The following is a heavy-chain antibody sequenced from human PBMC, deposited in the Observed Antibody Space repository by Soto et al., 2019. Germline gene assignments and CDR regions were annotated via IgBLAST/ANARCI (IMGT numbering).Heavy chain of an antibody. CDR1: GFSFNTYG. Sequence: QVHLVESGGGVVQPGRSLRLSCAASGFSFNTYGMHWVRQAPGKGLEWVAVISSDGSKEYYADSVKGRFTISRDNSENTLYLQMNSLRPEDTAVYSCAKDFYVKVSDRLGICQYWGQGTEVTVSS. V-gene: IGHV3-30*18. CDR3: AKDFYVKVSDRLGICQY. CDR2: ISSDGSKE. D-gene: IGHD3-16*01. J-gene: IGHJ4*02.